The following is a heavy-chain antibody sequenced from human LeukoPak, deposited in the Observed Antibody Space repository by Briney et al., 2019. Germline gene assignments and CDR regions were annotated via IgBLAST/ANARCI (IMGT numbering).Heavy chain of an antibody. Sequence: PGGSLRLSCAASGFTFSGSAIHWVRQASGEGLEWVGRIRSKANSYATSSAASVKGRFTISRDDSKNTAYLQMSSLKTEDTAVYYCTRDYGVLFDYWGQGTLVTVSS. J-gene: IGHJ4*02. CDR1: GFTFSGSA. D-gene: IGHD4-17*01. V-gene: IGHV3-73*01. CDR3: TRDYGVLFDY. CDR2: IRSKANSYAT.